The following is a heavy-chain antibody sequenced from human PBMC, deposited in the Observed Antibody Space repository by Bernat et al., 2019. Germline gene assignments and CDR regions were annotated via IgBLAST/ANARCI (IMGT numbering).Heavy chain of an antibody. V-gene: IGHV2-26*01. CDR2: IFSNDEK. CDR3: ARISLVYYGSGSYYIRDAFDI. Sequence: QVTLKESGPVLVKPTETLTLTCTVSGFSLSNARMGVSWIRQPPGKALEWLAHIFSNDEKSYSTSLKSRLTISKDTSKSQVVLTMTNMDPVDTAPYYCARISLVYYGSGSYYIRDAFDIWGQGTMVTVSS. J-gene: IGHJ3*02. CDR1: GFSLSNARMG. D-gene: IGHD3-10*01.